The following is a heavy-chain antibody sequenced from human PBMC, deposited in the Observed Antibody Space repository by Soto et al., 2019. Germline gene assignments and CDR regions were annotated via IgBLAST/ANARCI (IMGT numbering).Heavy chain of an antibody. CDR3: GRGFACTH. V-gene: IGHV3-7*05. J-gene: IGHJ4*02. Sequence: EVQLVESGGGLVQPGGSLRLSCAASGFTFNNYYMVWVRQAPGRGLEWVANINQDGSAKYYVDSVKGRFTISRDNAKSSLYLQRNSLRAEDTATYYCGRGFACTHWGQGSLVTVSS. CDR1: GFTFNNYY. CDR2: INQDGSAK. D-gene: IGHD2-8*01.